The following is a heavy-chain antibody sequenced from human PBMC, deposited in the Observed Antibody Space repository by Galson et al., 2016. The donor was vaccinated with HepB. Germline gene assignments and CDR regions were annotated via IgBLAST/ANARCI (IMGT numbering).Heavy chain of an antibody. CDR1: GFTLNNYA. V-gene: IGHV3-30-3*01. CDR3: ARDPRVGASSHYFDY. J-gene: IGHJ4*02. D-gene: IGHD1-26*01. Sequence: SLRLSCAASGFTLNNYAMSWVRQAPDKGLEWVAVISYDVSNKYYEDSVKGRFTISRDNSKNTLYPQMNSLRPEDTAVYYCARDPRVGASSHYFDYWGQGTLVTVSS. CDR2: ISYDVSNK.